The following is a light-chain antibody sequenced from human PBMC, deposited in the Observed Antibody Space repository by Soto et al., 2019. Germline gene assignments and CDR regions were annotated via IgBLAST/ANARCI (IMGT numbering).Light chain of an antibody. V-gene: IGLV2-14*01. CDR3: SSYTSSSPYV. CDR1: SSDVGGYNY. J-gene: IGLJ1*01. CDR2: EVS. Sequence: QSALTQPASVSGSPGQSITISCTGTSSDVGGYNYVSWYQQHPVKAPKLMIYEVSNRPSGVSNRFSGSKSGNTASLTISGLQAEDEADYYCSSYTSSSPYVLGTGTKLTVL.